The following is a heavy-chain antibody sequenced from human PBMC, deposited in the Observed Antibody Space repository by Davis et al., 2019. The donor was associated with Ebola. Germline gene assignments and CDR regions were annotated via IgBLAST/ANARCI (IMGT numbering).Heavy chain of an antibody. CDR3: ASGLTYPRLVSIADY. V-gene: IGHV1-69*13. Sequence: AASVKVSCKASGGTFSSYAISWVRQAPGHGLEWMGGIIPIFGTANYAQKFQGRVTITADESTSTAYMELSSLRSEDTAVYYCASGLTYPRLVSIADYWGQGTLVTVSS. D-gene: IGHD6-6*01. J-gene: IGHJ4*02. CDR2: IIPIFGTA. CDR1: GGTFSSYA.